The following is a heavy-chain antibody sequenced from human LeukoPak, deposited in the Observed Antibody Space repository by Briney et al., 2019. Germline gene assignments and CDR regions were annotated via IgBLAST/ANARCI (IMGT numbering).Heavy chain of an antibody. CDR2: IYTSGST. D-gene: IGHD6-13*01. J-gene: IGHJ3*02. Sequence: SSQTLSLTCTVSGGSISSGSYYWSWIRQPAGKGLEWIGRIYTSGSTNYNPSLKSRVTVSVDTSKNQFSLKLSSVTAADTAVYYCARDFRVAAAVNDAFDIWGQGTMVTVSS. CDR1: GGSISSGSYY. CDR3: ARDFRVAAAVNDAFDI. V-gene: IGHV4-61*02.